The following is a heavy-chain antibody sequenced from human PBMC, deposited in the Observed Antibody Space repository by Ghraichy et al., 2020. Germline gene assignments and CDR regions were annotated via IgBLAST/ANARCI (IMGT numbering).Heavy chain of an antibody. CDR1: GFTFSSYW. V-gene: IGHV3-7*01. J-gene: IGHJ4*02. CDR3: ARERGYYYDRSGLSDY. CDR2: IKQDGSEK. D-gene: IGHD3-22*01. Sequence: GESLNISCAASGFTFSSYWMSWVRQAPGKGLEWVANIKQDGSEKYYVDSVKGRFTISRENAKNSLYLQMNSLRAEDTAVYYCARERGYYYDRSGLSDYWGQGTLVTVSS.